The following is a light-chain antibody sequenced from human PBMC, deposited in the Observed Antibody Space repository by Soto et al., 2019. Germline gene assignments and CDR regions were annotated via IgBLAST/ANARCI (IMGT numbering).Light chain of an antibody. CDR2: VAS. J-gene: IGKJ1*01. CDR3: QQYDSSLT. V-gene: IGKV3-20*01. Sequence: DIFLKQTRASLSLPTGERATLSCRASQSVSSSFLAWYQQKPGQAPRLLIYVASRRATGIADRFTGSGSGTDFTLTISRLEPEDFAVYYCQQYDSSLTFGLGTKVEIK. CDR1: QSVSSSF.